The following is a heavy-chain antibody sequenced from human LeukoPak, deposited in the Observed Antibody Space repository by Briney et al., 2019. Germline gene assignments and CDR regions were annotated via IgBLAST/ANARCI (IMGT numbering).Heavy chain of an antibody. J-gene: IGHJ4*02. CDR1: GGSISSGGYY. D-gene: IGHD6-13*01. CDR2: IYYSGST. Sequence: PSQTLSLTCTVSGGSISSGGYYWSWIRQHPGKGLEWIGYIYYSGSTYYNPSLKSRVTISVDTSKNQFSLKLSSVTAADTAVYYCARLPIAAAGTPLFDYWGQGTLVTVSS. V-gene: IGHV4-31*03. CDR3: ARLPIAAAGTPLFDY.